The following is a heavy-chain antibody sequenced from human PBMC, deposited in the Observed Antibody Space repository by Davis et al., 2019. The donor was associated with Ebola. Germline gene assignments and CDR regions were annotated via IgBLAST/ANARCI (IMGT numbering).Heavy chain of an antibody. CDR2: IIPIFGTA. CDR3: ALEASGGYCSGGGCYLRARYYYGMDV. D-gene: IGHD2-15*01. CDR1: GGTFSSYA. V-gene: IGHV1-69*13. Sequence: AASVKVSCKASGGTFSSYAISWVRQAPGQGLEWMGRIIPIFGTANYAQKFQGRVTITADESTSTAYMELSSLRSEDTAVYYCALEASGGYCSGGGCYLRARYYYGMDVWGQGTTVTVSS. J-gene: IGHJ6*01.